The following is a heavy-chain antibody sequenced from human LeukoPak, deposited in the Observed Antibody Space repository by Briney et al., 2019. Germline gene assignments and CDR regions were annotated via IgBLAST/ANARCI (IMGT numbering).Heavy chain of an antibody. CDR3: VRTHFGDYGGDWYFDL. CDR2: ISSSSKYI. D-gene: IGHD4-17*01. J-gene: IGHJ2*01. Sequence: GGSLRLSCAASGFNFRSDNMNWVRQTPGKGLEWVSSISSSSKYIYYGDSVRGRFTISRDSAKNSLYLQMNSLRAEDTALYFCVRTHFGDYGGDWYFDLWGRGTLVTVSS. V-gene: IGHV3-21*01. CDR1: GFNFRSDN.